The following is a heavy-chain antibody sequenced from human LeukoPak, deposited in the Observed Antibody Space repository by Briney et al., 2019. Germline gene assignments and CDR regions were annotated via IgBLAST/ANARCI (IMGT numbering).Heavy chain of an antibody. CDR1: GGSISSSSYY. Sequence: SETLSLTCTVSGGSISSSSYYWGWIRQPPGKRLEWIGSIYYSGSTYYNPSLTSRVTISVDTSKNQFSLKLSSVTAADTAVYYCARPHISSGWYVYWGQGTLVTVSS. V-gene: IGHV4-39*01. D-gene: IGHD6-19*01. J-gene: IGHJ4*02. CDR2: IYYSGST. CDR3: ARPHISSGWYVY.